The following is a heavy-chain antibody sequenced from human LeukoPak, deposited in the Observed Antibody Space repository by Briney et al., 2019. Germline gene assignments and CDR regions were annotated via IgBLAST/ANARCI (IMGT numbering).Heavy chain of an antibody. J-gene: IGHJ4*02. Sequence: PSETLSLTCTVSGGSISGSSYYWGWIRQPPGKGLEWIGSIYYSGSTNYNPSLKSRVTISVDTSKNQFSLKLSSVTAADTAVYYCARGLYGDYVDYWGQGTLVTVSS. D-gene: IGHD4-17*01. V-gene: IGHV4-39*07. CDR3: ARGLYGDYVDY. CDR2: IYYSGST. CDR1: GGSISGSSYY.